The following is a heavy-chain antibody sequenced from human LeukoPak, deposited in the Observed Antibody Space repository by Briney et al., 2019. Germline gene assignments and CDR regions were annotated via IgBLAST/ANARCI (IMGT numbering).Heavy chain of an antibody. CDR3: ARRYCSSTSCYQSDAFDI. D-gene: IGHD2-2*01. J-gene: IGHJ3*02. V-gene: IGHV1-8*01. Sequence: ASVKVSCKASGYTFTSYDINWVRQATGQGLEWMGWMNPNSGNTGYAQKFQGRVTMTRNTSISTAYMELSSLRSEDTAVYYCARRYCSSTSCYQSDAFDIWGQGTMVTVSS. CDR2: MNPNSGNT. CDR1: GYTFTSYD.